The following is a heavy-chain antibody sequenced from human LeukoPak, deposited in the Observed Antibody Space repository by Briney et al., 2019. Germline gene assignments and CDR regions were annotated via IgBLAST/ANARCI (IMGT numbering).Heavy chain of an antibody. J-gene: IGHJ6*03. Sequence: ASVKVSCKASGYTFTSYDINWVRQAPGQGLEWMGWISAYNGNTNYAQKLQGRVTMTTDTSTSTAYMELRSLRSDDTAVYYCARSATYYYGSGSYSYYYYMDVWGKGTTVTISS. D-gene: IGHD3-10*01. V-gene: IGHV1-18*01. CDR3: ARSATYYYGSGSYSYYYYMDV. CDR1: GYTFTSYD. CDR2: ISAYNGNT.